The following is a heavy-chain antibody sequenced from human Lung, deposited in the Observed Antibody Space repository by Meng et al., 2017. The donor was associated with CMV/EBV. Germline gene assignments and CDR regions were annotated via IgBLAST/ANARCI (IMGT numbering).Heavy chain of an antibody. J-gene: IGHJ5*02. V-gene: IGHV1-18*01. CDR2: ISAYNGNT. Sequence: QVQLVQSGXEVKKXXXSVKVSCXVSGYTFTSYGISWVRQAPGQGLEWMGWISAYNGNTNYAQKLQGRVTMTTDTSTSTAYMELRSLRSDDTAVYYCARDWLSGDYLWGWFDPWGQGTMVTVSA. CDR1: GYTFTSYG. CDR3: ARDWLSGDYLWGWFDP. D-gene: IGHD4-17*01.